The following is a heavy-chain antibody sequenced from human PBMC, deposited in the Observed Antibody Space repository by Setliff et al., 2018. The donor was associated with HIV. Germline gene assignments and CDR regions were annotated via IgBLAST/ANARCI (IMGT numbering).Heavy chain of an antibody. J-gene: IGHJ4*02. D-gene: IGHD3-3*01. CDR1: GASIRSSSYY. Sequence: LSLTCTVSGASIRSSSYYWGWIRQPPGKGLEWIGSIHYSGSTYYNPSLKSRVTISVDTSKNQFSLKLSSVTAADTAVYYCARGRGTYYNFWSGYYYFDYWGQGTLVTVSS. V-gene: IGHV4-39*07. CDR2: IHYSGST. CDR3: ARGRGTYYNFWSGYYYFDY.